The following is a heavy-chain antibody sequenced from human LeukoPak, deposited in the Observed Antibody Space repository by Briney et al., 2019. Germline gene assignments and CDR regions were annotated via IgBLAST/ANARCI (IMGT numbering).Heavy chain of an antibody. CDR1: GFTFTNYY. Sequence: ASVKVSCKASGFTFTNYYMHWVRQAPGQGLEWMGLINPSGLSTQYAQKFQGRVTMTRDTSTSTVHMELSSLRSEDTAVYYCARVRYSSSSNGMDVWGQGTTVTVSS. D-gene: IGHD6-13*01. J-gene: IGHJ6*02. CDR3: ARVRYSSSSNGMDV. CDR2: INPSGLST. V-gene: IGHV1-46*01.